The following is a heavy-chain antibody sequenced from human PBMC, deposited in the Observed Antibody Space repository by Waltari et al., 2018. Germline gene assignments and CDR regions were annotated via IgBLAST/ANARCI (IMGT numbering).Heavy chain of an antibody. CDR1: PCSISSSSYY. V-gene: IGHV4-39*07. D-gene: IGHD2-21*01. J-gene: IGHJ3*02. CDR2: IYYSGST. Sequence: LQLHESGPGLVKPSETLSLTCTVAPCSISSSSYYWGWIRRPPGTGLEWIGSIYYSGSTYYNPSLKSRVTISVDTSKNQFSLKLSSVTAADTAVYYCARSPRSDCSGDCYPRDDAFDIWGQGTMVTVSS. CDR3: ARSPRSDCSGDCYPRDDAFDI.